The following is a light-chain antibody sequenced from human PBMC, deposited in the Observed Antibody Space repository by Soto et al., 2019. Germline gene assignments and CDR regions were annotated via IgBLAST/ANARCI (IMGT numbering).Light chain of an antibody. Sequence: EIVLTQSPDTLSVSPGESATLSCRASQSVSSNLAWYQQKPGQAPRLLIYGASTRATGIPARFSGSGSRTEFTLTISSLQSEDFAFYYCQQYNNWPPWTFGQGTKVEIK. CDR3: QQYNNWPPWT. J-gene: IGKJ1*01. CDR2: GAS. V-gene: IGKV3-15*01. CDR1: QSVSSN.